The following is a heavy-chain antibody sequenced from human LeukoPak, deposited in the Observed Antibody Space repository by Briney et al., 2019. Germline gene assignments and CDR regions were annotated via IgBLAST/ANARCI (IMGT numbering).Heavy chain of an antibody. D-gene: IGHD5-24*01. Sequence: PSETLSPSCAVYGGSFSGYYWSWIRQPPGKGLEWIGEINHSGSTNYNPSLKSRVTISVDTSKNQFSLKLSSVTAADTAVYYCARVMATVRFYGYWGQGTLVTVSS. CDR1: GGSFSGYY. V-gene: IGHV4-34*01. CDR2: INHSGST. J-gene: IGHJ4*02. CDR3: ARVMATVRFYGY.